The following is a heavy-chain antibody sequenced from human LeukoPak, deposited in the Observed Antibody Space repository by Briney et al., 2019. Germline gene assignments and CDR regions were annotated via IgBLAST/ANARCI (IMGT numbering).Heavy chain of an antibody. D-gene: IGHD2-15*01. CDR1: GFTFSRHW. Sequence: GSLRLSCVGSGFTFSRHWISWVRQAPGKGLEWVSAISGSGGSTYYADSVKGRFTISRDNSKNTLYLQMNSLRAEDTAVYYCALAATDAFDIWGQGTMVTVSS. CDR2: ISGSGGST. CDR3: ALAATDAFDI. V-gene: IGHV3-23*01. J-gene: IGHJ3*02.